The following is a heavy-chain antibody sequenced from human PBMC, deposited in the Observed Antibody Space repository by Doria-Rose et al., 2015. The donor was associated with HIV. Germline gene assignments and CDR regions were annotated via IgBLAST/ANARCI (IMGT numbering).Heavy chain of an antibody. CDR3: ARIKSSRWYHKYYFDF. V-gene: IGHV2-26*01. D-gene: IGHD6-13*01. Sequence: QVTLKESGPVLVKPTETLTLTCTVSGVSLSSPGMGVSWIRQPPGKALEWLASTFSDDERSYKTSLKSRLTISRGTSKSQVVLTMTDMDPADTATYYCARIKSSRWYHKYYFDFWGQGTLVIVSA. J-gene: IGHJ4*02. CDR2: TFSDDER. CDR1: GVSLSSPGMG.